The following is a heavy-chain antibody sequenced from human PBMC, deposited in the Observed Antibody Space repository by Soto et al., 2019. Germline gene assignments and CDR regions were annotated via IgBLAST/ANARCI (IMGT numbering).Heavy chain of an antibody. D-gene: IGHD5-18*01. V-gene: IGHV4-59*01. J-gene: IGHJ4*02. CDR3: ARGSGYGFGLFDY. CDR2: VHYSGTT. Sequence: SETMALTCSVSGASIRSSYWSWIRQHPGKGLEWIGDVHYSGTTNYNPSLKSRVTILVDMSNNQFSLKLSPVTAADTAVYYCARGSGYGFGLFDYWGQGTLVTGSS. CDR1: GASIRSSY.